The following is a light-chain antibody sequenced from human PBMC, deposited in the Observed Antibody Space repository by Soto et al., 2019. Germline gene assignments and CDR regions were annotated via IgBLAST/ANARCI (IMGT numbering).Light chain of an antibody. Sequence: QSVLTQPSSVSGTPGQGVTISCSGSISNIGNNYVYWFQQLPGTAPKVLSNRNDQRPSGVPDRFSGSKSGTSASLAISGLRSEDDADYCCAARDDTLRRYVFGTGTKLTVL. CDR2: RND. V-gene: IGLV1-47*01. CDR3: AARDDTLRRYV. CDR1: ISNIGNNY. J-gene: IGLJ1*01.